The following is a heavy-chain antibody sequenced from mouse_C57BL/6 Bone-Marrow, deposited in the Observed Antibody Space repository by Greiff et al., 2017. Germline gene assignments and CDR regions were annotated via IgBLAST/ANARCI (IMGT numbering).Heavy chain of an antibody. J-gene: IGHJ2*01. CDR2: ISYSGST. V-gene: IGHV3-1*01. CDR1: GYSITSGYD. CDR3: ARDLTGY. Sequence: DVKLVESGPGMVKPSQSLSLTCTVTGYSITSGYDWHWIRHFPGNKLEWMGFISYSGSTNYNPTLKSRISLTHDTSNNHFFRRLNSVTTEDTATDYCARDLTGYWGQGTTLTVSA.